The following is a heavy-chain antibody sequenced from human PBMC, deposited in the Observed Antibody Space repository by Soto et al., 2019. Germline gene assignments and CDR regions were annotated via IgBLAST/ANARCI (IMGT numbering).Heavy chain of an antibody. CDR3: ASSLLRYYGMDV. Sequence: EASVKVSCKVSGYTLAELSMHWVRQAPGKGLEWMGGFDPEDGETIYAQKFQGRVTMTEDTSTDTAYMELSSLRSEDKAVYYCASSLLRYYGMDVWGQGTTVTVSS. V-gene: IGHV1-24*01. D-gene: IGHD1-26*01. J-gene: IGHJ6*02. CDR1: GYTLAELS. CDR2: FDPEDGET.